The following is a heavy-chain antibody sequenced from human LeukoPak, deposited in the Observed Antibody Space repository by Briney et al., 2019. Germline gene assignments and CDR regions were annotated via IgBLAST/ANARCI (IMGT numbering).Heavy chain of an antibody. CDR1: GGSISSYY. CDR3: ARSLTIFGANLDY. D-gene: IGHD3-3*01. Sequence: PSETLSLTCTVSGGSISSYYWSWIRQPPGKGLEWIGYIYYSGSTNYNPSLKSRVTISVDTSKNQFSLKLSSVTAADTAVYYCARSLTIFGANLDYWGQGTLVTVS. V-gene: IGHV4-59*01. J-gene: IGHJ4*02. CDR2: IYYSGST.